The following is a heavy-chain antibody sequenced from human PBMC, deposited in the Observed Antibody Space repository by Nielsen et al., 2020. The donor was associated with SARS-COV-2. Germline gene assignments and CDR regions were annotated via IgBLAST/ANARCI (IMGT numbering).Heavy chain of an antibody. CDR1: GFTVSSNY. Sequence: GESLKISCTASGFTVSSNYMSWVRQAPGKGLEWVSIVYSGDTTYYADSVKGRFTISRHDSKNTLYLQMNSLRAEDTAVYYCARGSIEGQLLYTHWYFDLWGRGTLVTVSS. CDR2: VYSGDTT. V-gene: IGHV3-53*04. CDR3: ARGSIEGQLLYTHWYFDL. D-gene: IGHD2-2*02. J-gene: IGHJ2*01.